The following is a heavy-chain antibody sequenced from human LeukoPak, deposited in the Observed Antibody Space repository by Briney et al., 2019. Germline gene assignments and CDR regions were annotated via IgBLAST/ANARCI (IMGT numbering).Heavy chain of an antibody. V-gene: IGHV3-7*03. CDR2: IKQDEGEK. CDR3: ARDRRRTYYFGSGSYSVTDY. J-gene: IGHJ4*02. CDR1: GFTFSDYW. D-gene: IGHD3-10*01. Sequence: GGSLRLSCAASGFTFSDYWMTWVRQAPGKGLEWVANIKQDEGEKHYVDSVRGRFTISRDNAKNSLYLQMNSLRAEDTAVYYCARDRRRTYYFGSGSYSVTDYWGQGTLVTVSS.